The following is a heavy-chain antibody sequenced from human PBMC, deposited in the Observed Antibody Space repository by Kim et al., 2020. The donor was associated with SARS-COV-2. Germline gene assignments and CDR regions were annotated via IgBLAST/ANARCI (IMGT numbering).Heavy chain of an antibody. V-gene: IGHV4-59*13. J-gene: IGHJ3*02. CDR2: IYYSGST. D-gene: IGHD3-9*01. CDR3: ARGADYDILTGYSDAFDI. Sequence: SETLSLTCTVSGGSISSYYWSWIRQPPGKGLEWIGYIYYSGSTNYNPSLKSRVTISVDTSKNQFSLKLSSVTAADTAVYYCARGADYDILTGYSDAFDIWGQGTMVTVSS. CDR1: GGSISSYY.